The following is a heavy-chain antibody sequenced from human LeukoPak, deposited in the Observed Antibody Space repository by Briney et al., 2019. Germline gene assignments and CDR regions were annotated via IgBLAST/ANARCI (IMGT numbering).Heavy chain of an antibody. D-gene: IGHD2-2*01. CDR2: INAGNSNT. CDR1: GYTFTSYA. V-gene: IGHV1-3*01. J-gene: IGHJ6*04. Sequence: GASVKVSCKASGYTFTSYAMHWVRQAPGQRLEWMGWINAGNSNTKYSQKFQGRVTITRDTSASTAYMELSSLRSEDAAVYYCAREYCSSTSCPYYYYYYGMDVWGKGTTVTVSS. CDR3: AREYCSSTSCPYYYYYYGMDV.